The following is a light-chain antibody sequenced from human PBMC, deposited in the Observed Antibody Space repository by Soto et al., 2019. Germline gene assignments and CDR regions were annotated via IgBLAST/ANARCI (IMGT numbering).Light chain of an antibody. J-gene: IGLJ1*01. CDR1: SSDVGGYNY. V-gene: IGLV2-14*01. CDR2: EVS. CDR3: RSYTSSSTRV. Sequence: LNNPASVTGVPGGWISIFYTRTSSDVGGYNYVSWYQQHPGKAPKLMIYEVSNQPSGVSNRFSGSKSGNTASLTISGLQAEDEADYYCRSYTSSSTRVFGTGTKVPVL.